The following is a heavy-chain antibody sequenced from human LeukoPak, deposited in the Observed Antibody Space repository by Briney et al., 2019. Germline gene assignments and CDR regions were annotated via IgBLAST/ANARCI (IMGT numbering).Heavy chain of an antibody. CDR2: IRRKAYGGTT. CDR1: GFTFGNYA. Sequence: GGSLRLSCTGSGFTFGNYAMSWARQAPGKGLEWVGFIRRKAYGGTTEYAASVKGRFTISRDDSKSIAYLQMNSLETEDTAVYYCTRGRSYYDSSGYSLDFDYWGQGTLATVSS. J-gene: IGHJ4*02. D-gene: IGHD3-22*01. V-gene: IGHV3-49*04. CDR3: TRGRSYYDSSGYSLDFDY.